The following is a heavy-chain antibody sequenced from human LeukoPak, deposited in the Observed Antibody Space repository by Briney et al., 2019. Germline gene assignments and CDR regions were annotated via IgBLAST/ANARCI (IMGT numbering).Heavy chain of an antibody. J-gene: IGHJ1*01. V-gene: IGHV5-51*01. CDR2: IYPGDSDT. CDR1: GYTFSNYW. Sequence: GESLKISCKGSGYTFSNYWIGWVRQMPGKGLEYLGIIYPGDSDTKYSPAFEGHITISVDKSVTTAYLQWSSLKASDTAMYYCARPDDNADYILSYWGQGTLVTVSS. D-gene: IGHD4-17*01. CDR3: ARPDDNADYILSY.